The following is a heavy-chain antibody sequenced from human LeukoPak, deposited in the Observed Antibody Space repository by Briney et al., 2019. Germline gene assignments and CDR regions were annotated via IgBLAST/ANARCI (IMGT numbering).Heavy chain of an antibody. CDR1: GGSISSYY. CDR2: IYYSGST. D-gene: IGHD5-12*01. Sequence: NPSETLSLTCTVSGGSISSYYWSWIRQPPGKGLEWIGYIYYSGSTNYNPSLKSPVTISVDTSKNQFSLKLSSVTAADTAVYYCARSVPLRYSGYDDATEYFDYWGQGTLVTVSS. CDR3: ARSVPLRYSGYDDATEYFDY. J-gene: IGHJ4*02. V-gene: IGHV4-59*01.